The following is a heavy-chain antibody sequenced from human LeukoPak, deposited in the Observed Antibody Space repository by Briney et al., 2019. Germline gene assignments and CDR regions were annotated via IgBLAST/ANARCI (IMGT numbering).Heavy chain of an antibody. CDR1: GFSFRTTT. V-gene: IGHV3-30*04. CDR2: ISYDERSN. CDR3: GRPLRTTYASVSPEDY. D-gene: IGHD3-10*01. Sequence: GGSLRLSCAASGFSFRTTTMHWVRHAQGKGLEWVGLISYDERSNYYADSVKGRCTISRANSNNMVYLQMSSLRPEDTAVYYCGRPLRTTYASVSPEDYWGQGTLVTVSS. J-gene: IGHJ4*02.